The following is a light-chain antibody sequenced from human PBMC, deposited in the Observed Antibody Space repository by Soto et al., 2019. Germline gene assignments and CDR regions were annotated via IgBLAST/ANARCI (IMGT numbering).Light chain of an antibody. V-gene: IGKV3-11*01. CDR1: QSVSSS. J-gene: IGKJ3*01. Sequence: EIVLTQSPATLSLSPGERATPSCRASQSVSSSLAWYQQKPGQAPRLLIYDASNRATGIPARFSGSGSGTDFPLTIRSLEPEDFAVYYCQQRSNWPHTFGPGTKVDI. CDR3: QQRSNWPHT. CDR2: DAS.